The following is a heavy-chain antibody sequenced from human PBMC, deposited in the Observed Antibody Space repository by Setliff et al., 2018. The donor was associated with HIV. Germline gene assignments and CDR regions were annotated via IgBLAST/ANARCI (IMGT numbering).Heavy chain of an antibody. CDR3: ARRGGLVRGVITYYYMDV. CDR2: IYYNGST. CDR1: GGSISSGGYY. D-gene: IGHD3-10*01. V-gene: IGHV4-39*01. J-gene: IGHJ6*03. Sequence: SETLSLTCTVSGGSISSGGYYWSWIRQHPGKGLEWIGYIYYNGSTYSTPSLKSRVTISVDTSKNQFSLKLSSVTAADTAMYYCARRGGLVRGVITYYYMDVWGIGTTVTVSS.